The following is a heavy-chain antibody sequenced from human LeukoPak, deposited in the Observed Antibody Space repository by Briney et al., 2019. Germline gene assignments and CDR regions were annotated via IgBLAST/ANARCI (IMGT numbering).Heavy chain of an antibody. J-gene: IGHJ4*02. Sequence: GESLKISCKGSGHTFTSYWIGWVRQMPGKGLEWMGIIYPGDSDTRYSPSFQGQVTISADKSISTAYMQWSSLKASDTATYYCARTAAAGAGSRYVYWGQGTLVTVSS. V-gene: IGHV5-51*01. CDR2: IYPGDSDT. D-gene: IGHD6-13*01. CDR3: ARTAAAGAGSRYVY. CDR1: GHTFTSYW.